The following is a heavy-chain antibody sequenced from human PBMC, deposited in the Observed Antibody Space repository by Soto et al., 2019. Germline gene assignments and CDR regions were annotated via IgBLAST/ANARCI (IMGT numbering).Heavy chain of an antibody. Sequence: SVKGSCKASGITFSSSTMQWVRQARGQSLEWMGWIVVGNGATNYAQKFQERLIIKRDMSSRTASMELASLTPEDTAVYYCAAATQLMSYYAGYWGQ. CDR3: AAATQLMSYYAGY. CDR1: GITFSSST. V-gene: IGHV1-58*02. D-gene: IGHD3-10*01. J-gene: IGHJ4*02. CDR2: IVVGNGAT.